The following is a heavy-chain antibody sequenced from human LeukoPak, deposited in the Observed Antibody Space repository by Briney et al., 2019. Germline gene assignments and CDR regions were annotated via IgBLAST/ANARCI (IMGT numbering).Heavy chain of an antibody. CDR3: AKRGVVIRVILVGFHKEAYYFDS. D-gene: IGHD3-22*01. J-gene: IGHJ4*02. Sequence: GGSLRLSCAVSGITLSNYGMSWVRQAPVKGLEWVAGIIGSGGSTNYADSVKGRFTISRDNPKNTLYLQMNILRAEDTAVYFCAKRGVVIRVILVGFHKEAYYFDSWGQGALVTVSS. V-gene: IGHV3-23*01. CDR1: GITLSNYG. CDR2: IIGSGGST.